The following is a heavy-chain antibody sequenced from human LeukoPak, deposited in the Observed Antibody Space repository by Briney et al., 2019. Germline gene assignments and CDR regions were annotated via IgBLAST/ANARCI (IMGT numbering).Heavy chain of an antibody. CDR2: IYLSGSA. CDR1: GYSISSGYQ. V-gene: IGHV4-38-2*02. J-gene: IGHJ5*02. Sequence: SETLSLTCGVSGYSISSGYQWAWIRQSPGKGLEWIGSIYLSGSAHYNPSLKSRVTISVETSKNQFSLNMYSVTAADTAVYYCARDPRWLTPDCTSTSCYENYFDPWGQGTLVTVSS. D-gene: IGHD2-2*01. CDR3: ARDPRWLTPDCTSTSCYENYFDP.